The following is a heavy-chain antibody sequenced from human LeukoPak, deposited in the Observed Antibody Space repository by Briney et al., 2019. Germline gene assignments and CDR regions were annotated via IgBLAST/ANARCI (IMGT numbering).Heavy chain of an antibody. CDR1: GGSFSGYC. CDR3: ARGRPYYYDSSGYWGLYFDY. CDR2: INHSGST. D-gene: IGHD3-22*01. J-gene: IGHJ4*02. Sequence: SETLSLTCAVYGGSFSGYCWSWIRQPPGKGLEWIGEINHSGSTNYNPSLKSRVTISVDTSKNQFSLKLSSVTAADTAVYYCARGRPYYYDSSGYWGLYFDYWGQGTLVTVSS. V-gene: IGHV4-34*01.